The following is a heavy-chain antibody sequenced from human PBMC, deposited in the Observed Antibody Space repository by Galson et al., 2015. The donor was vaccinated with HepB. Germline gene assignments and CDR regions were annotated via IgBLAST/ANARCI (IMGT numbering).Heavy chain of an antibody. D-gene: IGHD1-26*01. CDR1: GASISSYD. CDR2: SSYSGST. Sequence: ETLSLTCTVSGASISSYDWSWIRQPPGKGLEWIGYSSYSGSTTYNASLKSRVTISVDTSKNQFYLKLSSVTAADTAVYYCARQNQYTGSYYFDYWGLGTLVTVST. V-gene: IGHV4-59*08. J-gene: IGHJ4*02. CDR3: ARQNQYTGSYYFDY.